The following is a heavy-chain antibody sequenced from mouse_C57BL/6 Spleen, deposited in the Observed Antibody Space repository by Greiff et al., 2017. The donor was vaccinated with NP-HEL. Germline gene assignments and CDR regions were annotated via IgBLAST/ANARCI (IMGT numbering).Heavy chain of an antibody. CDR2: IYPGDGDT. V-gene: IGHV1-82*01. CDR3: GSGGFDY. Sequence: QVQLQQSGPELVKPGASVKISCKASGYAFTSSWMNWVKQRPGKGLEWIGRIYPGDGDTNYNGKFKGKATLTADKSSSTAYMQLSSLTSEDSAVYFCGSGGFDYWGQGTTLTVSA. J-gene: IGHJ2*01. CDR1: GYAFTSSW.